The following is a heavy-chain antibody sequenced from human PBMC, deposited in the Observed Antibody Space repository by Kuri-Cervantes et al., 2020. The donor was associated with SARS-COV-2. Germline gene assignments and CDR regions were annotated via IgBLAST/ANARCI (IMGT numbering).Heavy chain of an antibody. Sequence: ASVPVSRKPSGYTFTGYYLHWVGQAPGQGLEWMGWINPNSGGTNYAQKFQGRVTMTRDTSISTAYIELSRVRSDDTAVYYCPSSPDYDGFYGMDVWGQGTLVTVSS. D-gene: IGHD4-17*01. CDR1: GYTFTGYY. CDR2: INPNSGGT. J-gene: IGHJ6*02. CDR3: PSSPDYDGFYGMDV. V-gene: IGHV1-2*02.